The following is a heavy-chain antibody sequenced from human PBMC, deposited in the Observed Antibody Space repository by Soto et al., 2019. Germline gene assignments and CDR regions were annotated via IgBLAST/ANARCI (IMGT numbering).Heavy chain of an antibody. V-gene: IGHV3-23*01. CDR1: GFTFINYA. CDR3: ARKILGSTTRPNDWYFDH. Sequence: EVQVLESGGGLVQPGGSLRLSCAGSGFTFINYAMNWVRQAPGKGLEWVSSISGGGDAAFFPDSVRGRFTISRDNYKKKVTLQISSLGVDDTAVYYCARKILGSTTRPNDWYFDHWGRGTLVTVSS. J-gene: IGHJ2*01. D-gene: IGHD7-27*01. CDR2: ISGGGDAA.